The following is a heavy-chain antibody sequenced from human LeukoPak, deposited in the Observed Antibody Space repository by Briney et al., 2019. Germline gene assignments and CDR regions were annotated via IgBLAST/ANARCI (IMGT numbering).Heavy chain of an antibody. D-gene: IGHD6-13*01. V-gene: IGHV4-34*01. CDR1: GGSFSGYY. CDR2: INHSGST. J-gene: IGHJ4*02. Sequence: PSETLSLTCAVYGGSFSGYYWSWIRQPPGKGLEWIGEINHSGSTNYNPSLKSRVAISVDTSKNQFSLKLSSVTAADTAVYYCASRVAASGRRDYWGQGTLVTVSS. CDR3: ASRVAASGRRDY.